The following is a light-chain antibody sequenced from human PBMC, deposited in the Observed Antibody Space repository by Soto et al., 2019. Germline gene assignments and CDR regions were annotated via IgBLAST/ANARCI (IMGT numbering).Light chain of an antibody. CDR1: QSISSY. V-gene: IGKV1-39*01. CDR2: AAS. Sequence: DIQMTQSPSSLSASVGDRVTITCRASQSISSYLNWFQQKPGKAPKLLIYAASSLQSGVPSRFSGSRSGTDFTLTISNLQPEDFATYYCHQSYNTPLTFGGGTKVEIK. CDR3: HQSYNTPLT. J-gene: IGKJ4*01.